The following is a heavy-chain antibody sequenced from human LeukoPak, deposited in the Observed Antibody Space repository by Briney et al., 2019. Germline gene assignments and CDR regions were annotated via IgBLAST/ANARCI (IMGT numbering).Heavy chain of an antibody. J-gene: IGHJ6*03. V-gene: IGHV4-61*02. CDR3: AREMVPALGYYYYYMDV. CDR1: GGSINSGSYY. CDR2: IYTSGST. D-gene: IGHD2-2*01. Sequence: PSQTLSLTCTVSGGSINSGSYYWIWIRQPAGKGLEWIGRIYTSGSTNYNPSLKSRVTISVDTSKNQFSLKLSSVTAADTAVYYCAREMVPALGYYYYYMDVWGKGTTVTVSS.